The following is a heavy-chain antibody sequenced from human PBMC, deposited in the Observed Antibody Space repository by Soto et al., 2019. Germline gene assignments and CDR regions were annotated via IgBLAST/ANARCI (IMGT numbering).Heavy chain of an antibody. D-gene: IGHD5-18*01. V-gene: IGHV1-24*01. CDR1: GYTLTELS. Sequence: ASVQVSCKVSGYTLTELSMHWVRQAPGKGLECMGGFDPEDGETIYAQKFQGRVTMTEDTSTDTAYMELSSLRSEDTAVYYCATDGGYSHLYYYYYGMDVWGQGTTVTVSS. CDR2: FDPEDGET. J-gene: IGHJ6*02. CDR3: ATDGGYSHLYYYYYGMDV.